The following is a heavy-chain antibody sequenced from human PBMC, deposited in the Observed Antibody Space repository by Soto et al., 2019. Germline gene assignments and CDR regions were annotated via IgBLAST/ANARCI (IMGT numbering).Heavy chain of an antibody. J-gene: IGHJ5*02. CDR3: AGWFLYDYVWGSYRRSHWFDP. CDR1: GGSISSGDYY. CDR2: IYYSGST. Sequence: PSETLSLTCTVSGGSISSGDYYWSWIRQPPGKGLEWIGYIYYSGSTYYNPSLKSRVTISVDTSKNQFSLKLSSVTAADTAVYYCAGWFLYDYVWGSYRRSHWFDPWGQGTLVTVSS. D-gene: IGHD3-16*02. V-gene: IGHV4-30-4*01.